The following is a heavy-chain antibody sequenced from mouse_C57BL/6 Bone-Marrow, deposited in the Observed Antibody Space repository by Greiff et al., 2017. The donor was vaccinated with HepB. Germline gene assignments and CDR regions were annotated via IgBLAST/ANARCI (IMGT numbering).Heavy chain of an antibody. J-gene: IGHJ4*01. CDR1: GYAFSSSW. Sequence: LQESGPELVKPGASVKISCKASGYAFSSSWMNWVKQRPGKGLEWIGRIYPGDGDTNYNGKFKGKATLTADKSSSTAYMQLSSLTSEDSAVYFCARSYYGTYAMDYWGQGTSVTVSS. V-gene: IGHV1-82*01. CDR3: ARSYYGTYAMDY. CDR2: IYPGDGDT. D-gene: IGHD1-1*01.